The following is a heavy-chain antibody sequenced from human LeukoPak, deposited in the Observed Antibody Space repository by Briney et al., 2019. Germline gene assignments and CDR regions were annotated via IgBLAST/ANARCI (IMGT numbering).Heavy chain of an antibody. CDR1: GFTFDDYG. CDR2: ISSSSSTI. CDR3: AKDVSGAARGGAYFDY. J-gene: IGHJ4*02. V-gene: IGHV3-48*01. Sequence: PGGSLRLSCAASGFTFDDYGMNWVRQAPGMGLEWVSYISSSSSTIYYADSVKGRFTISRDNAKNSLYLQMNSLRAEDTAVYYCAKDVSGAARGGAYFDYWGQGTLVTVSS. D-gene: IGHD6-6*01.